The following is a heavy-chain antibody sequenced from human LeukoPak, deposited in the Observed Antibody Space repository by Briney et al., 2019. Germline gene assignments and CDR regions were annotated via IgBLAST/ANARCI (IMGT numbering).Heavy chain of an antibody. CDR3: AKEVYCGRDCYNPGYGVDV. CDR2: ISGSGGRT. CDR1: GFTFSSYG. D-gene: IGHD2-21*02. Sequence: PGGSLRLSCVVSGFTFSSYGMHWVRQAPGKGLEWVAAISGSGGRTYYADSVKGRFTISRDNSKNTLSLQMNSLRDEDTATYYCAKEVYCGRDCYNPGYGVDVWGQGTTVTVSS. J-gene: IGHJ6*02. V-gene: IGHV3-23*01.